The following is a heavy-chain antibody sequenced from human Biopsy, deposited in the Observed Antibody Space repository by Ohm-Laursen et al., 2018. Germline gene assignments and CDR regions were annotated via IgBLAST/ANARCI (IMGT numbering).Heavy chain of an antibody. CDR2: INYRGNT. Sequence: SDTLSLTCTVSGASIEDYYWTWIRQAPGKTLEWIASINYRGNTNYNPSLKSRVTISVDTSKNQFSLKLGSVTAADTAVYYCAKNLAVSSYTLDIWGQGTMVTVSS. J-gene: IGHJ3*02. D-gene: IGHD2-2*02. V-gene: IGHV4-59*07. CDR1: GASIEDYY. CDR3: AKNLAVSSYTLDI.